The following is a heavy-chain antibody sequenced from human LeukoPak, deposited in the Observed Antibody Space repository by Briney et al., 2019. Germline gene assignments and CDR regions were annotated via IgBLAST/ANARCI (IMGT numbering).Heavy chain of an antibody. CDR3: GRGMIRAYGSDY. CDR2: INPSGSTA. CDR1: GFTFDDYA. V-gene: IGHV3-74*01. J-gene: IGHJ4*02. D-gene: IGHD3-10*01. Sequence: GGSLRLSCAASGFTFDDYAMHWVRQAPGKGLVWVSHINPSGSTAFYADSVKGRFTISRDNAKNTVYLQMSSLGAEDTAVYYCGRGMIRAYGSDYWGQGTLVTVSS.